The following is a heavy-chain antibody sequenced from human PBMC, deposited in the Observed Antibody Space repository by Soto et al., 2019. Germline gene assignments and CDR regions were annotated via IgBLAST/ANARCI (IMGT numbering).Heavy chain of an antibody. Sequence: PGESLKISCKGSGYSFTSYWIGWVRQMPGKGLEWMGIIYPGDSDTRYSPSFQGQVTISADKSISTAYLQWSSLKVSDTAMYYCASSVYSSGYYSDYYYGMDVWGQGTKVTVS. J-gene: IGHJ6*02. D-gene: IGHD3-22*01. V-gene: IGHV5-51*01. CDR1: GYSFTSYW. CDR2: IYPGDSDT. CDR3: ASSVYSSGYYSDYYYGMDV.